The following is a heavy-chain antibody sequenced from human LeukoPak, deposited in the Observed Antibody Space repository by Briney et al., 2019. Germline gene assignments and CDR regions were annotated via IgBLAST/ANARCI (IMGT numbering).Heavy chain of an antibody. J-gene: IGHJ3*02. V-gene: IGHV3-48*03. Sequence: GGSLRLSCAASGFIFSNYEMNWVRQAPGKGREWVSYISASGTALYYADSVRGRFTISRDNAKDSLSLQMNSLRAEDTAVYYCARDLGVYIGQTHHDAFDIWGQGTLVTVSS. CDR3: ARDLGVYIGQTHHDAFDI. D-gene: IGHD2-8*01. CDR1: GFIFSNYE. CDR2: ISASGTAL.